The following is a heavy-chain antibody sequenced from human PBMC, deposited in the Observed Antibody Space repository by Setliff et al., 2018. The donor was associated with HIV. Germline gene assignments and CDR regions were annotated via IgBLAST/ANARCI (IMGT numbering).Heavy chain of an antibody. CDR3: AGALYSGLSGSYMGLGY. V-gene: IGHV1-18*01. J-gene: IGHJ4*02. Sequence: ASVKVSCKASGYTFTSYGISWVRQAPGQGLEWMGWISAYNGNTNYAQKLQGRVTMTTDTSTSTAYMELRSLRSDDTAVYYCAGALYSGLSGSYMGLGYWGQGTLVTVSS. CDR2: ISAYNGNT. CDR1: GYTFTSYG. D-gene: IGHD3-10*01.